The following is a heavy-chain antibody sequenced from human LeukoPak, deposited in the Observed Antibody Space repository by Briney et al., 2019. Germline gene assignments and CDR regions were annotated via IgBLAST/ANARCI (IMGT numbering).Heavy chain of an antibody. V-gene: IGHV1-2*04. CDR2: INPNSGGT. CDR3: ARRNLVNTPIIRGAGHCFDP. D-gene: IGHD5-18*01. Sequence: ASVKVSCKASGYTFTSYAMHWVRQAPGQGLEWMGWINPNSGGTTYAQKFQGWVTMTMDTSISTAYMELSRLTSDDTAVYYCARRNLVNTPIIRGAGHCFDPWGQGTLVTVSS. CDR1: GYTFTSYA. J-gene: IGHJ5*02.